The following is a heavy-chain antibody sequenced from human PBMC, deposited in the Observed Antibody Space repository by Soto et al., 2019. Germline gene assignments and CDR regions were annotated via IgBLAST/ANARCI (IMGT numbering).Heavy chain of an antibody. J-gene: IGHJ5*02. V-gene: IGHV1-18*01. CDR3: ARGVGSGSYYNQYNWFDP. Sequence: GVPVKVSCKASGYTFTNYGISWVRQAPGQGLEWMGWINVYNGNTKYAQKVQGRVTMTTDTSTSTAYMELRSLRSDDTAVYYCARGVGSGSYYNQYNWFDPWGQGTLVTVSS. CDR2: INVYNGNT. CDR1: GYTFTNYG. D-gene: IGHD3-10*01.